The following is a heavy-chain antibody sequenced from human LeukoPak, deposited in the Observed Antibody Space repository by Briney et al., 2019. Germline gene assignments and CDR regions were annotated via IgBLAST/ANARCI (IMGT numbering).Heavy chain of an antibody. Sequence: SETLSLTCTVSGGSISSGDYYWSWIRQPPGKSLEWIGYIYYSGSTYYNPSLKSRVTISVDTSKNQFSLKLSSVTAADTAVYYCARAELLTCWFDPWGQGTLVTVSS. D-gene: IGHD1-26*01. CDR1: GGSISSGDYY. V-gene: IGHV4-30-4*01. CDR2: IYYSGST. CDR3: ARAELLTCWFDP. J-gene: IGHJ5*02.